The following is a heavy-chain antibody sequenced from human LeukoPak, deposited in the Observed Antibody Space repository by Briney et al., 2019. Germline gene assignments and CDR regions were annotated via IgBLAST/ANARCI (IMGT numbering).Heavy chain of an antibody. Sequence: ASVKHSCKASGYTFTDYYMHWVRKAPGQGLEWMGWINPSSGGTNYAQKFQGRVTVTRDTSISTAYMDLSRLRSDDTAVYYCARAGVWDYSDSSGYHNAAFDIWGQGTMVTVSS. D-gene: IGHD3-22*01. CDR1: GYTFTDYY. CDR2: INPSSGGT. J-gene: IGHJ3*02. CDR3: ARAGVWDYSDSSGYHNAAFDI. V-gene: IGHV1-2*02.